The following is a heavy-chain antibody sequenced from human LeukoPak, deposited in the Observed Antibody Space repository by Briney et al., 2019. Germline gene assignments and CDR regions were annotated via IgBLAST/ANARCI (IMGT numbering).Heavy chain of an antibody. CDR1: GFTFSSYT. CDR3: ASPGGYQLPSYAFDI. J-gene: IGHJ3*02. V-gene: IGHV3-23*01. Sequence: GGSLRLSCPASGFTFSSYTMSWVRQAPGKGLEWVSTISGSGGSTYYADSVKGRFTISRDNSKNTLYLQMNSLRAEDTAVYYCASPGGYQLPSYAFDIWGQGTMVTVSS. D-gene: IGHD2-2*01. CDR2: ISGSGGST.